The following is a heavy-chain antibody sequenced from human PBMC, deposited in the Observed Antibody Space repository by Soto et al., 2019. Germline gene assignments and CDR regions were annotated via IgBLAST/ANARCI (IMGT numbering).Heavy chain of an antibody. D-gene: IGHD2-15*01. CDR1: GYTFTDYY. Sequence: ASVKFSWKASGYTFTDYYMRWVRQAPGQGLECVGWINPNTGGTNYAQKFHGRVTMTRGAXXSXXXTXLXXXTXDGTAVYYCERVGLEGRSEDYFDHWGHGAPVTVSS. V-gene: IGHV1-2*02. CDR2: INPNTGGT. J-gene: IGHJ4*01. CDR3: ERVGLEGRSEDYFDH.